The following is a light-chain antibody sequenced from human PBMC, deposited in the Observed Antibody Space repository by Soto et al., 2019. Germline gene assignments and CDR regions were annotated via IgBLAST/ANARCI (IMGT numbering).Light chain of an antibody. Sequence: TQMTQSPSSLSASVGDRVTITCQASEDITNDLNWYQQRPGKAPKVLIYDASTLETGVPSRFSGSGYGTHFTLTISSLHPEDFAVYYCKQYDNLPITFGQGTRLE. CDR3: KQYDNLPIT. J-gene: IGKJ5*01. V-gene: IGKV1-33*01. CDR2: DAS. CDR1: EDITND.